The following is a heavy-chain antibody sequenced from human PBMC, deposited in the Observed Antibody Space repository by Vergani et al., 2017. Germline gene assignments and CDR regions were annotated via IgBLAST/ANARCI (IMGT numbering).Heavy chain of an antibody. J-gene: IGHJ4*02. CDR2: INHSGST. CDR1: GGSFSGYY. V-gene: IGHV4-34*01. CDR3: ARFVSSSWMRRFDY. D-gene: IGHD6-13*01. Sequence: QVQLQQWGAGLLKPSETLSLTCAVYGGSFSGYYWSWIRQPPGKGLEWIGEINHSGSTNYNPSLKSRVTISVDTSKNQFSLTLSAVTAADTAVYYCARFVSSSWMRRFDYWGQGTLVTVSS.